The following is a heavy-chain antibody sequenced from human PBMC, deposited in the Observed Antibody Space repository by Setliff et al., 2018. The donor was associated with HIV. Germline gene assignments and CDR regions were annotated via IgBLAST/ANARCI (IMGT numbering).Heavy chain of an antibody. CDR3: VRDRRRSYHFDY. J-gene: IGHJ4*02. D-gene: IGHD2-2*01. CDR1: GGTFRKYS. CDR2: IVPIFGTT. Sequence: SVKVSCKVSGGTFRKYSMNWIRQAPGQGLEWMGGIVPIFGTTKYAQKFQGRVTITADESTSTVYMALSSLTSEDTAVYYCVRDRRRSYHFDYWGQGTLVTVSS. V-gene: IGHV1-69*13.